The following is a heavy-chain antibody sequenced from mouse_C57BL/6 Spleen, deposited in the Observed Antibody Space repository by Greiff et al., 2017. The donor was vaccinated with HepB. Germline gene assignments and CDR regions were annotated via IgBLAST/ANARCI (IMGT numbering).Heavy chain of an antibody. CDR3: ARSEYDVWFAY. CDR1: GFTFSDYG. Sequence: DVKLVESGGGLVKPGGSLKLSCAASGFTFSDYGMHWVRQAPEKGLEWVAYISSGSSTIYYADTVKGRFTISRDNAKNTLFLQMTSLRSEDTAMYYCARSEYDVWFAYWGQGTLVTVSA. CDR2: ISSGSSTI. D-gene: IGHD2-4*01. J-gene: IGHJ3*01. V-gene: IGHV5-17*01.